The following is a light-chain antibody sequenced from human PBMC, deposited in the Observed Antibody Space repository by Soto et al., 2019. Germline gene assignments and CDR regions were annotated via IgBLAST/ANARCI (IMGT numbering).Light chain of an antibody. CDR2: AAS. Sequence: DIVLTQSPATLSVSPGEGATLSCRASESVSSYLAWYQQKPGQAPRLLIHAASTRAAGIPARFSGSGSGTDFPLTISSLDPEDFAVYYCQQRSNWPLTFGGGTKVEIK. CDR1: ESVSSY. CDR3: QQRSNWPLT. V-gene: IGKV3-11*01. J-gene: IGKJ4*01.